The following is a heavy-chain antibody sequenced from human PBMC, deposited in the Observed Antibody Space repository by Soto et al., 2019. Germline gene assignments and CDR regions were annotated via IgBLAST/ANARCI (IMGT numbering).Heavy chain of an antibody. D-gene: IGHD2-15*01. CDR2: ISSSSSYI. J-gene: IGHJ3*02. V-gene: IGHV3-21*01. CDR1: GFTFSSYS. CDR3: ARDWSCSGGSCYSEAVAFDI. Sequence: GGSLRLSCAASGFTFSSYSMNWVRQAPGKGLEWVSSISSSSSYIYYADSVKGRFTISRDNAKNSLYLQMNSLRAEDTAVYYCARDWSCSGGSCYSEAVAFDIWGQGTLVTVSS.